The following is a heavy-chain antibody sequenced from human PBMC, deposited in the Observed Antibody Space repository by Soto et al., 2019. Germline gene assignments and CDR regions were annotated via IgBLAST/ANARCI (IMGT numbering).Heavy chain of an antibody. CDR3: AKASGWFGEFDY. CDR2: ISGSGGST. Sequence: EVQLLESGGGLVQPGGSLRLSCAASGFTFSSYAMSWVRQAPGKGLEWVSAISGSGGSTYYADSVKGRFTISRDNSKITLYLQMISLRAEDTAVYYCAKASGWFGEFDYWGQGTLVTVSS. CDR1: GFTFSSYA. J-gene: IGHJ4*02. D-gene: IGHD3-10*01. V-gene: IGHV3-23*01.